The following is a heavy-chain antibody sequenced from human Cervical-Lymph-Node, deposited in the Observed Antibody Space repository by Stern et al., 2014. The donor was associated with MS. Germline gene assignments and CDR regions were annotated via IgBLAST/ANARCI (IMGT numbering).Heavy chain of an antibody. CDR3: AKPLGRSYHDPFDM. CDR1: GFTFDDYA. CDR2: IRWNGGSR. D-gene: IGHD3-16*02. J-gene: IGHJ3*02. Sequence: AAGFTFDDYAMHCVRQAQGKCLAWGAGIRWNGGSRNSADPARDRFTISRDNAKNSLYLQMSSLRPEDPAFYYCAKPLGRSYHDPFDMGGQGTMVIVSS. V-gene: IGHV3-9*01.